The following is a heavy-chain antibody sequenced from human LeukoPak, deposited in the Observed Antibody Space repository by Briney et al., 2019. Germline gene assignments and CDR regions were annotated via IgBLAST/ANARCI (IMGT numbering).Heavy chain of an antibody. J-gene: IGHJ4*02. D-gene: IGHD2/OR15-2a*01. Sequence: GGSLRLSCAASRFTFSSYSMNWVRQAPGKGLEWVSYISSSSSTIYYADSVKGRFTISRDNAKNSLYLQMNSLRAEDTAVYYCARDRLRRVSELDYGGQGTLVTVS. CDR2: ISSSSSTI. CDR1: RFTFSSYS. V-gene: IGHV3-48*01. CDR3: ARDRLRRVSELDY.